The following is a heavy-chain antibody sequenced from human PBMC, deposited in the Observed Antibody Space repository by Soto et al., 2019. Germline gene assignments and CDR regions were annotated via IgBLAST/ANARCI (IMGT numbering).Heavy chain of an antibody. D-gene: IGHD5-12*01. CDR2: IRSKTYGGTT. CDR1: GFTFGDYA. V-gene: IGHV3-49*04. Sequence: HPGGSLRLSCTASGFTFGDYAMSWVCQAPGKGLEWVSFIRSKTYGGTTEYAASVKGRFTISRDDSRSIACLQMNSLKTEDTAVYYCTRDKGIYGGYNSFDYWGQGILVTVSS. CDR3: TRDKGIYGGYNSFDY. J-gene: IGHJ4*02.